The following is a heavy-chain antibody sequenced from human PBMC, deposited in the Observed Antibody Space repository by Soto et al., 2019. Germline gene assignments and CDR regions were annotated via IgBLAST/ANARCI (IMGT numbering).Heavy chain of an antibody. CDR2: INPSGGST. Sequence: ASVKVSCKASGYTFTSYYMHWVRQAPGQGLEWMGIINPSGGSTSYAQKFQGRVTMTRDTSTSTVYMELSSLRSEDTAVYYCARDLYDHSSSYYIQLYYFDYWGQGTLVTVSS. CDR1: GYTFTSYY. D-gene: IGHD3-22*01. J-gene: IGHJ4*02. CDR3: ARDLYDHSSSYYIQLYYFDY. V-gene: IGHV1-46*03.